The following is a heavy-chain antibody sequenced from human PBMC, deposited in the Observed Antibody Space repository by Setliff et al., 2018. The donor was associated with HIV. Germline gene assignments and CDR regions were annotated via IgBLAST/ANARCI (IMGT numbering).Heavy chain of an antibody. D-gene: IGHD3-22*01. CDR3: ARRRITMIVAPFQH. CDR2: IYNTGST. Sequence: SETLSLTCTVSGGSISSHYWSWIRQPPGKGLEWIGYIYNTGSTNYNSSLKSRVTISVDTSKNQFSLKLSSVTAADTAVYYCARRRITMIVAPFQHWGQGTLVTVSS. J-gene: IGHJ1*01. CDR1: GGSISSHY. V-gene: IGHV4-59*11.